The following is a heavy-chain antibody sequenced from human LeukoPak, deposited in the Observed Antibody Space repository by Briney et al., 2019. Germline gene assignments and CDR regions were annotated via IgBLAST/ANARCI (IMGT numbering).Heavy chain of an antibody. V-gene: IGHV7-4-1*02. CDR1: GYTFTGYY. Sequence: PPASVKVSCKASGYTFTGYYMHWVRQAPGQGLEWMGWINTNTGNPTYAQGFTGRFVFSLDTSVSTAYLQISSLKAEDTAVYYCARVTSSDSSGYYYYFDYWGQGTLVTVS. CDR2: INTNTGNP. J-gene: IGHJ4*02. D-gene: IGHD3-22*01. CDR3: ARVTSSDSSGYYYYFDY.